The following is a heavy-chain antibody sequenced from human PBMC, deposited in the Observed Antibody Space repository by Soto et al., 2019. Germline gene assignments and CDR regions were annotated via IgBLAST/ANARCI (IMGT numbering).Heavy chain of an antibody. CDR2: ISYDGSNK. Sequence: GGSLRLSCAASGFTFSSYGMHGVRQAPGKGLEWVAVISYDGSNKYYADSVKGRFTISRDNSKNTLYLQMNSLRAEDTAVYYCARASFTLAGYSGYFDYWGQGTLVTVSS. J-gene: IGHJ4*02. V-gene: IGHV3-30*03. CDR1: GFTFSSYG. CDR3: ARASFTLAGYSGYFDY. D-gene: IGHD3-22*01.